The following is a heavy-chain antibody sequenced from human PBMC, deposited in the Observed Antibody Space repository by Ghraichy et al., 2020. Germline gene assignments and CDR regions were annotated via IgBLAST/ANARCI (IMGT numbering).Heavy chain of an antibody. CDR2: SSSSSSYI. V-gene: IGHV3-21*01. Sequence: GGSLRLSCAASGFTFSSYSMNWVRQAPGKGLEWVSSSSSSSSYIYYADSVKGRFTISRDNAKNSLYLQMNSLRAEDTAVYYCARESAGYYFDYWGQGTLVTVSS. CDR1: GFTFSSYS. CDR3: ARESAGYYFDY. J-gene: IGHJ4*02.